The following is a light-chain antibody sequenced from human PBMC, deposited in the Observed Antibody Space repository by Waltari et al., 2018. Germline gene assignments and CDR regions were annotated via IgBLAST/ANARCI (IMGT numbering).Light chain of an antibody. V-gene: IGLV2-11*01. Sequence: QSALTQPRSVSGSPGQSVTLSCTGTRSDLGGYNYVSWYQQHPGKVPKLIIFDVTKRPSGVPDRFSGSKAGNTASLTISGLQAGDEAVYFCCSYAGKYTSVFGAGTKVTVL. CDR3: CSYAGKYTSV. J-gene: IGLJ2*01. CDR1: RSDLGGYNY. CDR2: DVT.